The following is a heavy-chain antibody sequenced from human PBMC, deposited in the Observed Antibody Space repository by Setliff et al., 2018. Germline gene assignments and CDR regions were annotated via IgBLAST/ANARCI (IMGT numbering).Heavy chain of an antibody. Sequence: GESLKISCSASGFTFSGYGMHWVRQAPGKGLEWVAALGYDGTNEYYADSVKGRFTISRDNSKNTLYLQMNSLRREDTAVYYCAKDASDYYWYFNVWGRGTLVTVS. CDR2: LGYDGTNE. J-gene: IGHJ2*01. V-gene: IGHV3-30*02. CDR1: GFTFSGYG. D-gene: IGHD4-17*01. CDR3: AKDASDYYWYFNV.